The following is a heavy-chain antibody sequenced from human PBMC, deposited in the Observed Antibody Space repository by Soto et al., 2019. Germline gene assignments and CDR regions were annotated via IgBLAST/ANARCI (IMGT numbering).Heavy chain of an antibody. V-gene: IGHV1-18*04. J-gene: IGHJ5*02. CDR1: GYTFTSYG. CDR3: ARDGTSGSPRGNWFDP. Sequence: GASVKVSCKASGYTFTSYGISWVRQAPGQGLEWMGWISAYNGNTNYAQKLQGRVTMTTDTSTSTAYTELRSLRSDDTAVYYCARDGTSGSPRGNWFDPWGQGTLVTVSS. CDR2: ISAYNGNT. D-gene: IGHD1-26*01.